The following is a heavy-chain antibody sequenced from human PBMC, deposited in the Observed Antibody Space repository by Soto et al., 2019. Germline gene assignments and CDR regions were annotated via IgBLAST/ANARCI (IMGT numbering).Heavy chain of an antibody. D-gene: IGHD3-10*01. V-gene: IGHV1-46*01. Sequence: ASVKVSCKASGYTFTSYYMHWVRQAPGQGLEWMGIINPSGGSTSYAQKFQGRVTMTRDTSTSTVYMELSSLRSEDTAVYYCARMWTNGSGSKKDQNYYYYYAMDVWGQGTTVTVSS. CDR2: INPSGGST. CDR1: GYTFTSYY. J-gene: IGHJ6*02. CDR3: ARMWTNGSGSKKDQNYYYYYAMDV.